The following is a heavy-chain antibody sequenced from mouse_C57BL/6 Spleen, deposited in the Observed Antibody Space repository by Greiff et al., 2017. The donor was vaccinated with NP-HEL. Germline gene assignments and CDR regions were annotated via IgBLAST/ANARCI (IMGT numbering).Heavy chain of an antibody. Sequence: EVQLVESGPGLVKPSQSLSLTCSVTGYSITSGYYWNWIRQFPGNKLEWMGYISYDGSNNYNPSLKNRISITRDTSKNQFFLKLNSVTTEDTATYYCAREGLLPCAYWGQGTLVTVSA. D-gene: IGHD1-1*01. CDR2: ISYDGSN. CDR3: AREGLLPCAY. J-gene: IGHJ3*01. V-gene: IGHV3-6*01. CDR1: GYSITSGYY.